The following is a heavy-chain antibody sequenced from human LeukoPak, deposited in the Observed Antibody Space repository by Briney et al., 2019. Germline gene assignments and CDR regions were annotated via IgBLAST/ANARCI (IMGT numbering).Heavy chain of an antibody. CDR2: IKQDGSDK. D-gene: IGHD4-17*01. J-gene: IGHJ4*02. V-gene: IGHV3-7*05. Sequence: GGSLRLSCAASGFTFSRFWMSWVRQAPGKGLEWVANIKQDGSDKYYAASVKGRFTISRDNAKNSLYLQMNSLRAEDTAVYYCAREVYGDNYFDYWGQGTLVTVSS. CDR1: GFTFSRFW. CDR3: AREVYGDNYFDY.